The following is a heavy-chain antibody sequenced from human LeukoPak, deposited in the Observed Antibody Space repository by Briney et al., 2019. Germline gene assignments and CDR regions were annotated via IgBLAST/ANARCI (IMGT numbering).Heavy chain of an antibody. CDR3: ARAGRGGDAFDI. D-gene: IGHD1-26*01. Sequence: SETLSLTCTVSGGSISSYYWSWIRQPPGKGLEWIGYIYYSGSTNYNPSLKGRVTISVDTSKNQFSLKLSSVTAADTAVYYCARAGRGGDAFDIWGQGTMVTVSS. CDR2: IYYSGST. J-gene: IGHJ3*02. V-gene: IGHV4-59*01. CDR1: GGSISSYY.